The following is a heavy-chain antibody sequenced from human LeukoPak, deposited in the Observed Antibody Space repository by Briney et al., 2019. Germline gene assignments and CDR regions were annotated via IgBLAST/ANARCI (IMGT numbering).Heavy chain of an antibody. CDR1: GFTFSSYE. J-gene: IGHJ4*02. CDR3: ARGRQSAAPDYYFDS. D-gene: IGHD6-13*01. V-gene: IGHV3-48*03. Sequence: GGSLRLSCAASGFTFSSYEMNWVRQAPGKGLEWVSYISSSGSPIYYADSVKGRFTISRDNAKNSLYLQMNSLRAEDTALYYCARGRQSAAPDYYFDSWGQGTLVTVSS. CDR2: ISSSGSPI.